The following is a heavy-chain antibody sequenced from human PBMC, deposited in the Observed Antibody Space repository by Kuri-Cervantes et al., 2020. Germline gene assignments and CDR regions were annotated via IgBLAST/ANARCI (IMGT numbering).Heavy chain of an antibody. J-gene: IGHJ6*02. V-gene: IGHV1-18*04. Sequence: ASVKVSCKSSGYTFTGYYMQWVRQAPGQGLEWMGWISAYNGNTNYAQKLQGRVTMTTDTSTSTAYMELRSLRSDDTAVYYCARCYDLLSGMDVWGQGTTVTVSS. CDR2: ISAYNGNT. CDR1: GYTFTGYY. CDR3: ARCYDLLSGMDV. D-gene: IGHD3/OR15-3a*01.